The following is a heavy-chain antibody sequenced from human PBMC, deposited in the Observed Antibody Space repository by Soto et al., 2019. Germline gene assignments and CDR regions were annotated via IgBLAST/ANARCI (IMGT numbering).Heavy chain of an antibody. CDR3: ASNTPFRSWSHFGS. CDR1: GGSISSYY. D-gene: IGHD6-13*01. V-gene: IGHV4-59*01. Sequence: QVQLQESGPGLVKPSETLSLTCTVSGGSISSYYWSWIQQPPGKGLEWIGYIYYSWSTNYNPSLNCRATTSVDTSKNQSSLKLSSVTAADTAVYYCASNTPFRSWSHFGSWGQGTRVTVSS. J-gene: IGHJ4*02. CDR2: IYYSWST.